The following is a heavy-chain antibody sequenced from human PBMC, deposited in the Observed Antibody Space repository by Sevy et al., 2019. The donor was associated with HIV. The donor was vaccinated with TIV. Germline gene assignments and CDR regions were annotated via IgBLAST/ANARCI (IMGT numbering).Heavy chain of an antibody. J-gene: IGHJ6*02. D-gene: IGHD1-20*01. V-gene: IGHV4-39*01. Sequence: SETLSLTCTVSGGSISSSSYYWGWIRQPPGKGLEWIGGIYYSGSTYYNPSLKSRVTISVDTSKNQFSLKLSSVTAADTAVYYCARQDNWNHYYDYGMDVWGQGTTVTVSS. CDR3: ARQDNWNHYYDYGMDV. CDR2: IYYSGST. CDR1: GGSISSSSYY.